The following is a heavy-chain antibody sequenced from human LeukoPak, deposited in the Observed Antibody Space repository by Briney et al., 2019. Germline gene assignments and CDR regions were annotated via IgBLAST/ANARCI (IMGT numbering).Heavy chain of an antibody. Sequence: SQTLSLTCAVSGGSISSGGYYWSWIRQPPGKGLEWIGYIYYSGSTNYNPSLKSRVTISVDTSKNQFSLKLSSVTAADTAVYYCASGTYYYDSSGFYYYYYGLDVWGQGTTVTVS. CDR3: ASGTYYYDSSGFYYYYYGLDV. CDR2: IYYSGST. D-gene: IGHD3-22*01. J-gene: IGHJ6*02. CDR1: GGSISSGGYY. V-gene: IGHV4-61*08.